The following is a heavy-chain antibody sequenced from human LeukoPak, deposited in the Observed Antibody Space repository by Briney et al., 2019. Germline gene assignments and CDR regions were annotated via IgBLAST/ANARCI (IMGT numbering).Heavy chain of an antibody. CDR3: ARDLTGGRRAFDI. CDR1: GFTFSSYS. Sequence: GGSLRLSCAASGFTFSSYSMNWVRQAPGKGLEWVSSISSSSSYIYYADSVKGRFTISRDNAKNSLYLQMNSLRAEDTAVYYCARDLTGGRRAFDIWGQGTIVTVSS. J-gene: IGHJ3*02. V-gene: IGHV3-21*01. D-gene: IGHD1-14*01. CDR2: ISSSSSYI.